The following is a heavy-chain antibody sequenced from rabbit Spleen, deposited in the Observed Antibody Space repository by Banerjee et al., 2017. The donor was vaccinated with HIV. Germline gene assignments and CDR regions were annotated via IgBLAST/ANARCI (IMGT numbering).Heavy chain of an antibody. CDR3: ARGLNNDGDGLDL. CDR1: GVSFNDKDV. D-gene: IGHD2-1*01. CDR2: IDDVDGST. J-gene: IGHJ4*01. V-gene: IGHV1S45*01. Sequence: QEQLEESGGGLVKPEGSLTLTCKASGVSFNDKDVMCWVRQAPGKGLEWIACIDDVDGSTYYASWAKGRFTISKTSSTTVTLQMTSLTDADTATYFCARGLNNDGDGLDLWGPGTLVTVS.